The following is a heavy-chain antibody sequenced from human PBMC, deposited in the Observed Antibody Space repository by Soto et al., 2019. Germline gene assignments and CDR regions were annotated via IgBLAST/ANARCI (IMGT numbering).Heavy chain of an antibody. D-gene: IGHD3-9*01. Sequence: SETLSLTCAVSGGSISNTSYFWGWIRQPPGKGLEGVGNMFSTGSSTYSPSPKGRITISVDTSKNHLSLRLYSMTASDTAIYYCASRYYNLSAGYLCYESFYFDNWGPGTLVTVSS. J-gene: IGHJ4*02. CDR3: ASRYYNLSAGYLCYESFYFDN. CDR1: GGSISNTSYF. CDR2: MFSTGSS. V-gene: IGHV4-39*02.